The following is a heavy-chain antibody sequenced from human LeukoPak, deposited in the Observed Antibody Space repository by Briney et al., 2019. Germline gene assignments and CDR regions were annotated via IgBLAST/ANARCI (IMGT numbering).Heavy chain of an antibody. CDR3: ARGSGDGYNNPPLYYYYYMDV. CDR1: GYTFTSYG. J-gene: IGHJ6*03. D-gene: IGHD5-24*01. V-gene: IGHV1-18*01. CDR2: ISAYNGNT. Sequence: ASVKVSCKASGYTFTSYGISWVRQAPGQGLEWIGWISAYNGNTNYAQKLQGRVTMTADTSTRTAYMELRSLRSDDTAVYYCARGSGDGYNNPPLYYYYYMDVWGKGTTVTVSS.